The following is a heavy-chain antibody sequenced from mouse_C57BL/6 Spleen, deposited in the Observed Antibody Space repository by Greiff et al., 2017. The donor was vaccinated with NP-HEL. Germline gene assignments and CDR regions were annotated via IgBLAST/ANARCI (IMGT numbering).Heavy chain of an antibody. V-gene: IGHV5-17*01. CDR1: GFTFSDYG. Sequence: EVKLVESGGGLVKPGGSLKLSCAASGFTFSDYGMHWVRQAPEKGLEWVAYISSGGSTIYYADTVKGRFTISRDNAKNTLFLQMTSPRSEDTAMYYCARNYYGSSLDYWGQGTTLTVSS. CDR3: ARNYYGSSLDY. D-gene: IGHD1-1*01. J-gene: IGHJ2*01. CDR2: ISSGGSTI.